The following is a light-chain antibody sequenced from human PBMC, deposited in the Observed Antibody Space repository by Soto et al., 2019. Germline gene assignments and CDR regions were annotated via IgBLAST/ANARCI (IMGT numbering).Light chain of an antibody. CDR2: GAS. Sequence: EIVLTQSPGTLSLSPGERATLSCRASQSVSSTYLAWYQQKPGQAPRLLIYGASGRATGIPDRFSGSGSGTDFTLTISRLEPEDFAVYYCQQYGNSPLTFDGGTKVEIK. V-gene: IGKV3-20*01. CDR1: QSVSSTY. J-gene: IGKJ4*01. CDR3: QQYGNSPLT.